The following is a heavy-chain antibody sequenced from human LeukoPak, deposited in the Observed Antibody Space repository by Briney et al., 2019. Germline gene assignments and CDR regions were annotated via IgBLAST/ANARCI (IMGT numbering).Heavy chain of an antibody. CDR3: ARETYGIVGLMDV. Sequence: ASVKVSCKASGYTFTSYGISWVRQAPGQGLEWMGWISAYNGNTNYAQKLQGRVTITRDTSASTAYMELSSLRSEDTAVYYCARETYGIVGLMDVWGQGTTVTVSS. D-gene: IGHD3-16*02. CDR1: GYTFTSYG. J-gene: IGHJ6*02. CDR2: ISAYNGNT. V-gene: IGHV1-18*01.